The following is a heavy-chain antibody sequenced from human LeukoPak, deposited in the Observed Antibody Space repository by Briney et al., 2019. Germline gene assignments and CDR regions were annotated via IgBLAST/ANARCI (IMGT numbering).Heavy chain of an antibody. CDR3: ARRAVAGTDY. D-gene: IGHD6-19*01. V-gene: IGHV4-34*01. CDR1: GGSFSDYY. CDR2: INHSGST. Sequence: SETLSLTCVVYGGSFSDYYWSWIRQPPGKGLEWIGEINHSGSTNYNPSLKSRVTISVDTSKNQFSLKLSSVTAADTAVYYCARRAVAGTDYWGQGTLVTVSS. J-gene: IGHJ4*02.